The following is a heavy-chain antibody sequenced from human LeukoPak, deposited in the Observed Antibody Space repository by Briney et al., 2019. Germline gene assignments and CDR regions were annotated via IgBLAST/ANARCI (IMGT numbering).Heavy chain of an antibody. CDR1: GSMYNYY. V-gene: IGHV4-59*01. J-gene: IGHJ4*02. D-gene: IGHD1-1*01. CDR3: ARDRPGLETGFDY. CDR2: IHYNGIT. Sequence: SETLSLTCTVSGSMYNYYWSWIRQPPGKGLEWIGYIHYNGITNYNPSLKSRVTMSLDTSKNQVSLKLSSVTAADTAVYYCARDRPGLETGFDYWGQGTLVTVSS.